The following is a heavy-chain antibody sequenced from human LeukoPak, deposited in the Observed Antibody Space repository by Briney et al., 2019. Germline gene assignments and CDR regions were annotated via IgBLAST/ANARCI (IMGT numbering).Heavy chain of an antibody. CDR3: ARDYYDSSGLPFDY. CDR1: GFTFSSYW. D-gene: IGHD3-22*01. V-gene: IGHV3-7*01. CDR2: IKQDGSGK. J-gene: IGHJ4*02. Sequence: GGSLRLSCAASGFTFSSYWMSWVRQAPGKGLEWVANIKQDGSGKYYVDSVKGRFTISRDNAKNSLYLQMNSLRAEDTAVYYCARDYYDSSGLPFDYWGQGTLVTVSS.